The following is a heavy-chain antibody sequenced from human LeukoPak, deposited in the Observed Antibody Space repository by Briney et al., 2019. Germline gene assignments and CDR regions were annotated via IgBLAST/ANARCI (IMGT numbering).Heavy chain of an antibody. Sequence: SETLSLTCTVSGGSITSHYWIWIRQSPEKGLEWIGDISSSGSTGYNPSLGGRGSISVDTSRNRFFLSLSSVTAADTAVYYCARRSSYDSSNTEYFDYWGQGTLVTVSS. J-gene: IGHJ4*02. CDR3: ARRSSYDSSNTEYFDY. CDR1: GGSITSHY. D-gene: IGHD3-22*01. CDR2: ISSSGST. V-gene: IGHV4-59*11.